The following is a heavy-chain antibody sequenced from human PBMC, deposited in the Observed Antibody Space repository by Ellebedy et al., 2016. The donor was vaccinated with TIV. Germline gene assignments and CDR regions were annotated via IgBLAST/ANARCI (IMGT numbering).Heavy chain of an antibody. V-gene: IGHV3-23*01. Sequence: GGSLRLXCAASGFTFSSYAMSWVRQAPGQGLEWVSAISPSAGSTHYADSVQGRFTISRDYSKNTLFLHMNSLRAEDTAVYYCAKKGYCTDGSCPRDLYYFDYWGQGTLVTVSS. CDR1: GFTFSSYA. D-gene: IGHD2-15*01. J-gene: IGHJ4*02. CDR2: ISPSAGST. CDR3: AKKGYCTDGSCPRDLYYFDY.